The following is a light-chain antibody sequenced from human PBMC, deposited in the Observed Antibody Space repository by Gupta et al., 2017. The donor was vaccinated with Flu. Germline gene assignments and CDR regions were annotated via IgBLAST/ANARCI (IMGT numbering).Light chain of an antibody. CDR1: SSNIGNNS. CDR3: ATWDRGLSWGV. Sequence: QSVLTPPPSVAAGPWQKVSISCSGGSSNIGNNSVSWFQQVPGTAPKLLMYNNTKRPSGIPDRFSGSKSDTSATLAISGLQAGDEADYYCATWDRGLSWGVFGGGTKLTVL. V-gene: IGLV1-51*01. J-gene: IGLJ3*02. CDR2: NNT.